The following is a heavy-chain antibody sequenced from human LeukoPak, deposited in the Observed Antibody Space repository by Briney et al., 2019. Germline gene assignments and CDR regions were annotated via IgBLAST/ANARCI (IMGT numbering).Heavy chain of an antibody. Sequence: PGGSLRLSCAASGFTFSSYALSWVRQAPGKGLEWVSAVSGSGGRTYYADSVKGRLTISRDNSKNTLYLQMNSLRAEYTAVYYWAKDVFYFRAGIVGAMLDYWGEGTLVTVSS. CDR3: AKDVFYFRAGIVGAMLDY. J-gene: IGHJ4*02. V-gene: IGHV3-23*01. D-gene: IGHD1-26*01. CDR2: VSGSGGRT. CDR1: GFTFSSYA.